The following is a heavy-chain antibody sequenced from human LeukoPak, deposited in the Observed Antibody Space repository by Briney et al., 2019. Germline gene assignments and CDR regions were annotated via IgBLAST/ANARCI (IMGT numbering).Heavy chain of an antibody. Sequence: ASVKVSCKASGYTFTSYGFSWVRQAPGQGLEXXXXXXTYYGNTNYAQKLQDRVTMTTDTSTSTAYMELTSLRSDDTAVYYCARVYSTNYYGSGDRPFLFDYWGQGTVVTVSS. J-gene: IGHJ4*02. V-gene: IGHV1-18*01. CDR2: XXTYYGNT. CDR1: GYTFTSYG. D-gene: IGHD3-10*01. CDR3: ARVYSTNYYGSGDRPFLFDY.